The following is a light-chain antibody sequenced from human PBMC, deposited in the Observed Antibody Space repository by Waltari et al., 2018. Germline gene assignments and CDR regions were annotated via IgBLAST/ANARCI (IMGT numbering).Light chain of an antibody. CDR1: QNISSY. CDR3: QQSYSTPPT. Sequence: DIQMTQSPSSLSASVGDRVTITCRASQNISSYLNWYQQKPGKAPKLLTYAESSLQSGVPSRFSGSGSGTDFTLTISSLQPEDFATYYCQQSYSTPPTFGGGTKVEIK. CDR2: AES. J-gene: IGKJ4*01. V-gene: IGKV1-39*01.